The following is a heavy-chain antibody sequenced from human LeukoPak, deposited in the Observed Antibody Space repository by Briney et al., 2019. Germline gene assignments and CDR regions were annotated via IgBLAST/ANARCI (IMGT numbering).Heavy chain of an antibody. D-gene: IGHD6-19*01. CDR1: GGTFSSYA. V-gene: IGHV1-69*13. Sequence: GASVKVSCKASGGTFSSYAISWVRQAPGQGLEWMGGIIPIFGTANYAQKFQGRVTITADESTSTAYMELSSLRSEDTAVYYCARGESQGYSSGWYSNWFDPWGQGTLVTVSS. CDR2: IIPIFGTA. CDR3: ARGESQGYSSGWYSNWFDP. J-gene: IGHJ5*02.